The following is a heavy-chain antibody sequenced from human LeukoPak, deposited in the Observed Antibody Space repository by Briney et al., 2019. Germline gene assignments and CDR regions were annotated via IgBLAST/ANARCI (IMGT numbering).Heavy chain of an antibody. V-gene: IGHV3-66*01. D-gene: IGHD3-10*01. CDR2: IYYDGTT. J-gene: IGHJ1*01. Sequence: PGGSLRLSCAASGFTFSSYAMSWVRQAPGKGLEWVSAIYYDGTTYYADSVEGRFTISRDNSKNTLYLQMNNLRVEDTAVYYCAGAIARPPYYYASETYYKSRRGRHWGQGTLVTVSS. CDR1: GFTFSSYA. CDR3: AGAIARPPYYYASETYYKSRRGRH.